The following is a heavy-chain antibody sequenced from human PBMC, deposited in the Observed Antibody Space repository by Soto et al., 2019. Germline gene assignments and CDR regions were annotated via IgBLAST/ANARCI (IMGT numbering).Heavy chain of an antibody. CDR3: ARDLVPGGYSYGLNY. CDR1: GFTFSSYG. J-gene: IGHJ4*02. CDR2: IWYDGSNK. Sequence: GGSLRLSCAASGFTFSSYGMHWVRQAPGKGLEWVAVIWYDGSNKYYADSVKGRFTISRDNSKNTLYLQMNGLRAEDTAVYYCARDLVPGGYSYGLNYWGQGTLVTVSS. V-gene: IGHV3-33*01. D-gene: IGHD5-18*01.